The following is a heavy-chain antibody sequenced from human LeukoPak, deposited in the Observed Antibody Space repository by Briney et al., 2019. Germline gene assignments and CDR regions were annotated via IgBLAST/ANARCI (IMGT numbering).Heavy chain of an antibody. J-gene: IGHJ4*02. V-gene: IGHV3-30*02. CDR3: AKIPDHGATTGIDY. D-gene: IGHD5-12*01. CDR1: GFTFSSYG. CDR2: IRHDGSNK. Sequence: GGSLRLSCAASGFTFSSYGMHWVRQAPGKGLEWVAFIRHDGSNKYYADSVKGRFTISRDNSKNTLYLQMNSLRAEDTAVYYCAKIPDHGATTGIDYWGQGTLVTVSS.